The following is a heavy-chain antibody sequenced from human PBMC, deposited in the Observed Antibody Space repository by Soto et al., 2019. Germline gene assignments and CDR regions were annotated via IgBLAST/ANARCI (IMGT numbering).Heavy chain of an antibody. Sequence: QVQLVQSGAEVKKPGSSVKVSCKASGGTFSSYAISWVRQAPGQGLEWMGGIIPIFGTANYAQKFQGRVTITADESTSTAYMELSSLRSEDTAVYYCARDNAMDIVATMHPLNYYGTDVWGQGTTVTVSS. J-gene: IGHJ6*02. CDR2: IIPIFGTA. D-gene: IGHD5-12*01. V-gene: IGHV1-69*01. CDR3: ARDNAMDIVATMHPLNYYGTDV. CDR1: GGTFSSYA.